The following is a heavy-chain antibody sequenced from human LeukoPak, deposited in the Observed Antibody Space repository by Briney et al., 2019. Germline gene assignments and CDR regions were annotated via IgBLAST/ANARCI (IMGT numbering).Heavy chain of an antibody. CDR2: IIPIFGTA. Sequence: SVKVSCKASGYTFTSYGISWVRQAPGQGLEWMGGIIPIFGTANYAQKFQGRVTITADESTSTAYMELSSLRSEDTAVYYCARSMVRGVIRDYYYMDVWGKGTTVTISS. V-gene: IGHV1-69*13. CDR3: ARSMVRGVIRDYYYMDV. D-gene: IGHD3-10*01. J-gene: IGHJ6*03. CDR1: GYTFTSYG.